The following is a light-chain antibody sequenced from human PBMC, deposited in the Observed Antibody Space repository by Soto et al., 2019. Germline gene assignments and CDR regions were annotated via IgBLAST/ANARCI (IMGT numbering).Light chain of an antibody. V-gene: IGKV3-20*01. CDR2: GAS. Sequence: ETLLPQPPGTLSVSAGERATLACRASQSVSSSYLASYQQKPAQAPRLILYGASSRATGIPDSFSGSRSGTDFTLTISRLEPEDFAVYYCQQNGSSPTWTCGQGTKVDIK. CDR1: QSVSSSY. CDR3: QQNGSSPTWT. J-gene: IGKJ1*01.